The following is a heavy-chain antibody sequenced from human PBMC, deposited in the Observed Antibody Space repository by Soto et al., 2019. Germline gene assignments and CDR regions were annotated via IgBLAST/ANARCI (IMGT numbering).Heavy chain of an antibody. D-gene: IGHD5-18*01. CDR1: GFTFSTYA. CDR2: ISYDGSNE. J-gene: IGHJ6*02. V-gene: IGHV3-30-3*01. CDR3: ARDRGYSYDMYYNYYGMDV. Sequence: GGSLRLSCAASGFTFSTYAMHWVRQAPGKGLEWVAVISYDGSNEYYADSVKGRVTISRDNSKKTLYLQMNSLRAEDTAVYYCARDRGYSYDMYYNYYGMDVWGQGTTVTVSS.